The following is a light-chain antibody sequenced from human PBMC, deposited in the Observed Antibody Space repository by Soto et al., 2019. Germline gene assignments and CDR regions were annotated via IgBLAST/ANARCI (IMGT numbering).Light chain of an antibody. CDR1: HAISNY. V-gene: IGKV1-27*01. Sequence: DIQMTQSPPSLSASVGDRVTITCRASHAISNYLAWYQQKPGKVPELLIYAASTLQSGVPSRFSGSGSGTDFTLTINSLQPEDVATYYCQKYDRAPRTFGQGTKVEIK. J-gene: IGKJ1*01. CDR2: AAS. CDR3: QKYDRAPRT.